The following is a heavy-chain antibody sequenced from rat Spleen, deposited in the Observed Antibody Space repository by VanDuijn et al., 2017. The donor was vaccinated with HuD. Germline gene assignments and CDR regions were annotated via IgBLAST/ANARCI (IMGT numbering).Heavy chain of an antibody. Sequence: EVQLVESGGGLVQPGRSLKLSCAASGFTFSNYGMPWVYQAPTQGLEWVATIRYDGTVTYHRDSVKGRFTISRDNAKSTLYLQMDSLRSEDTATYYCAAHGPRISRFAYWGQGTLVTVSS. CDR2: IRYDGTVT. CDR3: AAHGPRISRFAY. CDR1: GFTFSNYG. V-gene: IGHV5-29*01. J-gene: IGHJ3*01. D-gene: IGHD2-7*01.